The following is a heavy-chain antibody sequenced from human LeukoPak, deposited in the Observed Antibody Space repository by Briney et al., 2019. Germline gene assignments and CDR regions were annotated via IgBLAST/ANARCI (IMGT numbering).Heavy chain of an antibody. CDR3: ARDRRSSGYYFDY. D-gene: IGHD3-22*01. CDR1: GFTFSDYY. V-gene: IGHV3-11*01. CDR2: ISNTGGTI. Sequence: GGSLRLSCAASGFTFSDYYMTWIRQAPGKGLEWVSYISNTGGTIYYADSVKGRFTISRDNAKNSLFLQMNSLRAEDTAVYYCARDRRSSGYYFDYWGQGTLVTVSS. J-gene: IGHJ4*02.